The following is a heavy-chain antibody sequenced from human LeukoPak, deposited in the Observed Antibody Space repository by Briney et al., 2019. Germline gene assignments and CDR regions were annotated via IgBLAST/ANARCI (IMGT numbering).Heavy chain of an antibody. CDR2: IHPNSGGT. V-gene: IGHV1-2*02. CDR3: AREGVPAAVDY. Sequence: ASVRVSCKASGYIISGYYLHWVRQAPGQGLEWMGWIHPNSGGTKCAQKFQGRVTMTRDTSIATAYMELSSLRSDDTAVYYCAREGVPAAVDYWGQGTLVTVSS. J-gene: IGHJ4*02. CDR1: GYIISGYY. D-gene: IGHD2-2*01.